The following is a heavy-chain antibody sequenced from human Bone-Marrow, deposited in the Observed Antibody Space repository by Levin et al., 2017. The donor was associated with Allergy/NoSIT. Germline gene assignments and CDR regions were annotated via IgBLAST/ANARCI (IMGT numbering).Heavy chain of an antibody. CDR2: THYTGGS. V-gene: IGHV4-39*01. J-gene: IGHJ3*02. D-gene: IGHD3-10*01. CDR1: GDSINKISYY. CDR3: ARYRTMARRLRKTQDAFDI. Sequence: KSSETLSLTCTFSGDSINKISYYCAWIRQPPGKGLEWIGSTHYTGGSYYSPSLESRVSASVDTSKNQFSLRLSSVTAADTAVYYCARYRTMARRLRKTQDAFDIWGQGTMVTVSS.